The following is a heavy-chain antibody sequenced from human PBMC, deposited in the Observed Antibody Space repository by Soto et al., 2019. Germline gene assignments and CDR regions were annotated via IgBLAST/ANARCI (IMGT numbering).Heavy chain of an antibody. J-gene: IGHJ6*02. CDR2: IIPMFGTA. V-gene: IGHV1-69*12. CDR1: GGTFSSYA. Sequence: QVQLVQSGAEVKKPGSSVKVSCKASGGTFSSYAISWVRQAPGQGLEWMGGIIPMFGTADYAQKFQGRVTITADESTSTAYMELSSLISEDTAVYYCASHYYDSSGYNYYCGMDVWGQGTTVTVSS. D-gene: IGHD3-22*01. CDR3: ASHYYDSSGYNYYCGMDV.